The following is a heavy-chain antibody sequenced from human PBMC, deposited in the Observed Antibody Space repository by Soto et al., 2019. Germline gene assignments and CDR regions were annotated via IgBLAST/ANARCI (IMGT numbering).Heavy chain of an antibody. CDR3: ARKWLLYYSMDV. J-gene: IGHJ6*02. D-gene: IGHD3-22*01. Sequence: SETLSLTCTVSGGSISSSSYYWGWIRQPPGKGLEWIGSIYYSGSTYYNPSLKSRVTISVDTSKNQFSLKLSSVTAADTAVYYCARKWLLYYSMDVWGQGTTVTVSS. CDR2: IYYSGST. CDR1: GGSISSSSYY. V-gene: IGHV4-39*01.